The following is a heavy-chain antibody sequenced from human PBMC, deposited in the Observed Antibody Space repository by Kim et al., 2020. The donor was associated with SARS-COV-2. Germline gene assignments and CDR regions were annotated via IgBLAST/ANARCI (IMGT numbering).Heavy chain of an antibody. V-gene: IGHV1-8*01. CDR1: GYTFTSYD. CDR2: MNPNSGNT. CDR3: ARGGRYYDFWSGYYTENYYYYGMDV. J-gene: IGHJ6*02. D-gene: IGHD3-3*01. Sequence: ASVKVSCKASGYTFTSYDINWVRQATGQGLEWMGWMNPNSGNTGYAQKFQGRVTMTRNTSISTAYMELSSLRSEDTAVYYCARGGRYYDFWSGYYTENYYYYGMDVWGQGTTVTVSS.